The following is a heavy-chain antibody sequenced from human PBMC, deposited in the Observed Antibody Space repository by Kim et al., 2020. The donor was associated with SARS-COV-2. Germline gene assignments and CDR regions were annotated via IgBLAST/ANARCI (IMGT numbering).Heavy chain of an antibody. J-gene: IGHJ6*02. CDR2: ISYDGSNK. Sequence: GGSLRLSCAASGFTFSSYAMHWVRQAPGKGLEWVAVISYDGSNKYYADSVKGRFTISRDNSKNTLYLQMNSLRAEDTAVYYCARGGYYYGMDVWGQGTTVTVSS. CDR1: GFTFSSYA. V-gene: IGHV3-30-3*01. D-gene: IGHD1-26*01. CDR3: ARGGYYYGMDV.